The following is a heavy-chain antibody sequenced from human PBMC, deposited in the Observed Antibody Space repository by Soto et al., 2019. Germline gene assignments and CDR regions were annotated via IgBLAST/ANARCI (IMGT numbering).Heavy chain of an antibody. Sequence: QVHLVESGGGVVQPGRSLRLSCVASGFTFDTYGIHWVRQAPDKGLQWVALISYEGSNTYYADSVRGRFTISRDNSKNTLYLQINDLRPEDTGVYYCARVTPGNNLYYFSGLDVWGQGTSVTVSS. D-gene: IGHD1-1*01. CDR2: ISYEGSNT. J-gene: IGHJ6*02. CDR1: GFTFDTYG. CDR3: ARVTPGNNLYYFSGLDV. V-gene: IGHV3-30-3*01.